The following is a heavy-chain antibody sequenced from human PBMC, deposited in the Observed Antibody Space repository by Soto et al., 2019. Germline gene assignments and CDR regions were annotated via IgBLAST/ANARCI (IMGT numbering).Heavy chain of an antibody. CDR3: ARDIGVTALDCFGP. D-gene: IGHD1-1*01. CDR2: VNGDNTHT. V-gene: IGHV1-18*01. J-gene: IGHJ5*02. Sequence: QVHLVQSGAEVKKPGASVKVSCKASGHTSSTFGFSWVRQAPGQGLEWMGWVNGDNTHTNYAQKIQGRVTMTTDTSTSTASMELRSLRFDDTAVYYCARDIGVTALDCFGPWGQGTLVTVSS. CDR1: GHTSSTFG.